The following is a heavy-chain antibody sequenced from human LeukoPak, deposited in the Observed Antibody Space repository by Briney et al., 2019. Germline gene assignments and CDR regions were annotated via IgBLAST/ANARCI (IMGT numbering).Heavy chain of an antibody. CDR3: ARATIYFDY. CDR2: IYHSGST. CDR1: GGSISSGGYS. V-gene: IGHV4-30-2*01. Sequence: SETLSLTRAVSGGSISSGGYSWSWIRQPPGKGLEWIGYIYHSGSTYYNPSLKSRVTISVDRSKNQFSLKLSSVTAADTAVYYCARATIYFDYWGQGTLVTVSS. D-gene: IGHD2-2*01. J-gene: IGHJ4*02.